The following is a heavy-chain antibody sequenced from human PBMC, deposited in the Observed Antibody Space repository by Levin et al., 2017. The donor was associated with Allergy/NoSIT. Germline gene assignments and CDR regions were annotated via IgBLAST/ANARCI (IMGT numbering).Heavy chain of an antibody. D-gene: IGHD3-22*01. CDR1: GYTFTIYY. CDR3: ARLHYYDSTGPADFDS. J-gene: IGHJ4*02. CDR2: INPNVDST. Sequence: PKASVKVSCKASGYTFTIYYIHWVRQAPGQGLEWVGIINPNVDSTSYAQKFQGRVTMTSDTSTTTVYMDLSSLRSEDTAVYYCARLHYYDSTGPADFDSWGQGTLVTVSS. V-gene: IGHV1-46*01.